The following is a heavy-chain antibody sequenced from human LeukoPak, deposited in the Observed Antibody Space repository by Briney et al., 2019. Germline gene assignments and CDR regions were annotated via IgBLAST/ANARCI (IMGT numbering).Heavy chain of an antibody. CDR2: ISSSGSTI. Sequence: GGSLRLSCAASGFTFSDYYMSWIRQAPGKGLEWVSYISSSGSTIYYADSVKGRFTVSRDNAKNSLYLQMNSLRAEDTAVYYCAREASAVVTAEPFDYWGQGTQVTVSS. J-gene: IGHJ4*02. CDR1: GFTFSDYY. D-gene: IGHD2-21*02. V-gene: IGHV3-11*01. CDR3: AREASAVVTAEPFDY.